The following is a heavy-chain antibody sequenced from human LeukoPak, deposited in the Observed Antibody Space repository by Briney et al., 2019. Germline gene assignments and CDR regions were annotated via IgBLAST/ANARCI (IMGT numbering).Heavy chain of an antibody. Sequence: SETLSLTCAVYGGSFSGYYWSWIRQPPGKGLEWIGEINHSGSTNYNPSLTSRVTISVDTSKNQFSLKLSSVTAADTAVYYCARGRTTVTFDYWGQGTLVTVSS. CDR3: ARGRTTVTFDY. CDR2: INHSGST. CDR1: GGSFSGYY. J-gene: IGHJ4*02. V-gene: IGHV4-34*01. D-gene: IGHD4-17*01.